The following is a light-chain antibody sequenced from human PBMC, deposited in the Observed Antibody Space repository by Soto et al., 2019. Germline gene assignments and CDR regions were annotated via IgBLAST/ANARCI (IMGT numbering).Light chain of an antibody. V-gene: IGLV1-40*01. J-gene: IGLJ1*01. CDR1: SSNIGAGYD. CDR3: QSYDTRLSGYV. CDR2: GNT. Sequence: QSVLTQPPSVSGAPGQRVTISCTGTSSNIGAGYDVPWYQHLPGTAPKLLIYGNTNRTSGVPDRFSGSRSGTTASLAITGLRPDDEADYYCQSYDTRLSGYVFATGTKVTVL.